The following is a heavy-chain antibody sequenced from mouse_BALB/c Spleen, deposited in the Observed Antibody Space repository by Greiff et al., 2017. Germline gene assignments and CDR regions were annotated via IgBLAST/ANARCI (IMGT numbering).Heavy chain of an antibody. CDR3: KRDGYYGFAY. Sequence: QVQLKQSDAELVKPGASVKISCKASGYTFTDHAIHWVKQKPEQGLEWIGYICPGNGDIKYNEKFKGKATLTADKSSSTAYMQLNSLTSEDSALYFCKRDGYYGFAYWGQGTLVTVSA. CDR2: ICPGNGDI. D-gene: IGHD2-3*01. V-gene: IGHV1S53*02. J-gene: IGHJ3*01. CDR1: GYTFTDHA.